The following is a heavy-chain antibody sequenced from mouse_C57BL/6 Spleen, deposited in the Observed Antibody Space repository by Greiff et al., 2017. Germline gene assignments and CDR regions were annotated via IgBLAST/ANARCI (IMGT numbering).Heavy chain of an antibody. Sequence: QVQLQQPGAELVKPGASVKLSCKASGYTFTSYWMQWVKQRPGQGLEWIGEIDPSDSYTNYNQKFKGKATLTVDTSSSTAYLQLSSLTSEDSAVYYCARWAAQAPFAYWGQGTLVTVSA. D-gene: IGHD3-2*02. CDR2: IDPSDSYT. V-gene: IGHV1-50*01. CDR3: ARWAAQAPFAY. CDR1: GYTFTSYW. J-gene: IGHJ3*01.